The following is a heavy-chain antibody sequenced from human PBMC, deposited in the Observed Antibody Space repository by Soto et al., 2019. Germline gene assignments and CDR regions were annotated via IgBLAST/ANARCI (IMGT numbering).Heavy chain of an antibody. CDR3: ARTAYHDFWSGYSRMDV. V-gene: IGHV4-34*01. CDR2: INHSGST. D-gene: IGHD3-3*01. CDR1: GGSVSGYY. J-gene: IGHJ6*02. Sequence: PXESLWLTCAVYGGSVSGYYWSWIRQPPGKGLEWIGEINHSGSTNYNPSLKSRVTISVDTSKNQFSLKLSSVTAADTAVYYCARTAYHDFWSGYSRMDVWGQGTTVTVPS.